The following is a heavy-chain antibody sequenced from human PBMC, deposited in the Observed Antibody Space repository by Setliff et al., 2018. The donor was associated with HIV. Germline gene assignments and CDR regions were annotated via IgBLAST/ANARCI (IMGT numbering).Heavy chain of an antibody. CDR2: IKQDGSEK. D-gene: IGHD3-10*01. J-gene: IGHJ3*02. Sequence: SCAASGFTFNNYWMTWVRQAPGKGLEWVADIKQDGSEKYYVASVKGRFTISRDIAENSLYLQMNSLRAADTAVYYCARNDKAVRFAFDIWGQGTMVTVSS. CDR3: ARNDKAVRFAFDI. V-gene: IGHV3-7*05. CDR1: GFTFNNYW.